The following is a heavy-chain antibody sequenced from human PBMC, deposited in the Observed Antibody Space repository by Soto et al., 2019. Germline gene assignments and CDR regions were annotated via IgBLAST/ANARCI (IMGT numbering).Heavy chain of an antibody. Sequence: PGGSLRLSCTASGFTFSSYAMSWVRQAPGKGLEWVSAISGSGGNTYYADSVKGRFTISRDNSKNTLYLQMNSLRAEDTAVYYCAKDSWSLRPKTFDYWGQGTLVTVSS. CDR1: GFTFSSYA. J-gene: IGHJ4*02. V-gene: IGHV3-23*01. CDR3: AKDSWSLRPKTFDY. D-gene: IGHD5-12*01. CDR2: ISGSGGNT.